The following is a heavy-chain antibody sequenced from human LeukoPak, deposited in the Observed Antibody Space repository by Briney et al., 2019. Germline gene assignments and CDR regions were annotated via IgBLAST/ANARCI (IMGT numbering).Heavy chain of an antibody. Sequence: GESLKISCKGSGYSFTSYWIGWVRQMPGKGLEWMGIIYPGDSDTRYSPSFQGQVTISADKSISTAYLQWSSLKASDTAMYYCARSRVVAATGENSYYYMDVWGKGTTATVSS. CDR2: IYPGDSDT. J-gene: IGHJ6*03. D-gene: IGHD2-15*01. CDR3: ARSRVVAATGENSYYYMDV. V-gene: IGHV5-51*01. CDR1: GYSFTSYW.